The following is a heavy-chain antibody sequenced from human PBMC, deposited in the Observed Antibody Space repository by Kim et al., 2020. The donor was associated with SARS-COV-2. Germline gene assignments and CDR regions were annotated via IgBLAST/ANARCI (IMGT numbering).Heavy chain of an antibody. CDR2: ISYDGSNK. V-gene: IGHV3-30*04. CDR3: ARDGSNYYDSSGYYPT. J-gene: IGHJ5*02. CDR1: GFTFSSYA. D-gene: IGHD3-22*01. Sequence: GGSLRLSCAASGFTFSSYAMHWVRQAPGKGLEWVAVISYDGSNKYYADSVKGRFTISRDNSKNTLYLQMNSLRAEDTAVYYCARDGSNYYDSSGYYPTWGQGTLVTVSS.